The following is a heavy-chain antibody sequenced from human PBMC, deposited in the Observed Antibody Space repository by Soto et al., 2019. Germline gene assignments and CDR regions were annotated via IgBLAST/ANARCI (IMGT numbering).Heavy chain of an antibody. CDR3: ARDLGTGTDY. Sequence: QVHLQGSGPGLVKPSGTLSLTCAVSGDSITSSNWWSWVRQAPGKGLEWIGEIYHSGATTYNPSLKNRATISVDPSNNHYSLKLTSVTAADTAVYFCARDLGTGTDYWGRGTLVTVAS. J-gene: IGHJ4*02. D-gene: IGHD1-1*01. V-gene: IGHV4-4*02. CDR1: GDSITSSNW. CDR2: IYHSGAT.